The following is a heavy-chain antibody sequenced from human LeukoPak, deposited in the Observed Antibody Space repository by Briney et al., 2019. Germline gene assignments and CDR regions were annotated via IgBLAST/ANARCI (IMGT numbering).Heavy chain of an antibody. D-gene: IGHD3-22*01. CDR3: ARGHGVTMSHYYMDV. J-gene: IGHJ6*03. V-gene: IGHV4-34*01. Sequence: SETLSLTCAVYGGSFSGYYWSWIRQPPGKGLEWIGEINHSGSTNYNPSLKSRVTISVDTSKNQFSLKLSSVTAADTAVYCCARGHGVTMSHYYMDVWGKGTTVTVSS. CDR2: INHSGST. CDR1: GGSFSGYY.